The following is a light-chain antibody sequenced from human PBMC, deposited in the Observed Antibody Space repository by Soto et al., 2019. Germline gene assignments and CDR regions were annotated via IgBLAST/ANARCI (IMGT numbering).Light chain of an antibody. CDR3: HQYNNWPPWT. CDR1: QSVLYSSNNKNY. CDR2: GAS. V-gene: IGKV4-1*01. J-gene: IGKJ1*01. Sequence: DIVMTQSPDSLAVSLGERATINCKSSQSVLYSSNNKNYLAWYQQKPGQAPRLLIYGASTRATGIPARFSGSGSGTEFTLTISSLQTEDFAVYYCHQYNNWPPWTFGQGTKVDIK.